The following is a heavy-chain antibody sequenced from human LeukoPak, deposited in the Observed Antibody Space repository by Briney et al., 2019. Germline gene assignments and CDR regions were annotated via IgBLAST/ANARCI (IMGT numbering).Heavy chain of an antibody. J-gene: IGHJ3*02. CDR3: AKEGDYYGSGSYRDGFDI. Sequence: GGPLRLSCAASGFTFSTHGMHWVRQAPGKGLEWVAFIRYDGINKYYADSVKGRFTISRDSFKNTLCLQMNSLRPEDTAVYYCAKEGDYYGSGSYRDGFDIWGQGTRATVSS. V-gene: IGHV3-30*02. CDR2: IRYDGINK. D-gene: IGHD3-10*01. CDR1: GFTFSTHG.